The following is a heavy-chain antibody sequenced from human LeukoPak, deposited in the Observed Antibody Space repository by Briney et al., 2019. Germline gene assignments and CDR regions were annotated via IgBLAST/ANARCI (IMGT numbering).Heavy chain of an antibody. CDR1: GYRFTTYW. J-gene: IGHJ3*02. CDR3: ARQSQYSIRWSAYDAFDI. Sequence: GESLKSSCKGSGYRFTTYWNGWVRQMPGKSLEWMGVIYPGDSDTKYSPSFQGQVTISADKSISTAYLQWNSLKASDTAMYFCARQSQYSIRWSAYDAFDIWGQGTMVSVSS. D-gene: IGHD6-13*01. CDR2: IYPGDSDT. V-gene: IGHV5-51*01.